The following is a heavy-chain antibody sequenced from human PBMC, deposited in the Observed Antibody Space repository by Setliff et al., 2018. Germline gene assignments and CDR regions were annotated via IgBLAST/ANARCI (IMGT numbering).Heavy chain of an antibody. D-gene: IGHD3-9*01. V-gene: IGHV1-69*13. CDR1: GGAFNSYA. Sequence: SVKVSCKASGGAFNSYAINWVRQAPGQGLEWMGGIIPIFGSANYARKFQGRVTVTADESTSTAYMELSSLRSEDTAVYYCAAIVDTDWHKEFQYWGQGTLVTVSS. J-gene: IGHJ1*01. CDR2: IIPIFGSA. CDR3: AAIVDTDWHKEFQY.